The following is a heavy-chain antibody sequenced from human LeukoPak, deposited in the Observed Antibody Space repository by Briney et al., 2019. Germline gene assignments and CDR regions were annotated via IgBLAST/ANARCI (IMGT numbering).Heavy chain of an antibody. CDR2: INPSGGST. CDR1: GYTFTSYY. V-gene: IGHV1-46*01. D-gene: IGHD3-22*01. Sequence: ASVKVSCKASGYTFTSYYMHWVRQAPGQGLEWMGIINPSGGSTSYAQKFQGRVTMTRDTSTSTVYMELSSLRSEDTAVYYCAGSPGDYDSSGYYYFDYWGQGTLVTVSS. J-gene: IGHJ4*02. CDR3: AGSPGDYDSSGYYYFDY.